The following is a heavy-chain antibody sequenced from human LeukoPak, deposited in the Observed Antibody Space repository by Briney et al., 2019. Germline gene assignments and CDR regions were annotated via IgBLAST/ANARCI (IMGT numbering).Heavy chain of an antibody. D-gene: IGHD6-13*01. CDR3: ARDSSSTWYLAFDI. CDR2: LYGGGST. J-gene: IGHJ3*02. V-gene: IGHV3-66*02. Sequence: PGGSLRLSCAASGFTVSSNFMSWVRQAPGKGLEWVSVLYGGGSTYYADSVKGRFTTSRDNSKNTLYLRMNSLRAEDAAVYYCARDSSSTWYLAFDIWGQGTMVTVSS. CDR1: GFTVSSNF.